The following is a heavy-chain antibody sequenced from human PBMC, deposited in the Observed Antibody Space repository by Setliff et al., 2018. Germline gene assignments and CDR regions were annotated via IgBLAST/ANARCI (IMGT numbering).Heavy chain of an antibody. Sequence: PSETLSLTCAVSGDSISSGNWWSWVRQPPEKGLEWIGEIYYSGSTNYNPSLKSRVTISVDTSKNQFSLKLSSVTAADTAVYYCAREREYDFWSGRGWFDPWGQGTLVTVSS. CDR3: AREREYDFWSGRGWFDP. D-gene: IGHD3-3*01. CDR2: IYYSGST. V-gene: IGHV4-4*02. CDR1: GDSISSGNW. J-gene: IGHJ5*02.